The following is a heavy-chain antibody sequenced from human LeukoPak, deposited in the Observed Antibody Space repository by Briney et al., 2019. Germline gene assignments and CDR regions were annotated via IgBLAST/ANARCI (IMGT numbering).Heavy chain of an antibody. D-gene: IGHD5-24*01. CDR1: GFTFSSYS. CDR3: ARAQFDDY. V-gene: IGHV3-21*01. Sequence: GGSLRLSCAASGFTFSSYSMNWVRQAPGKGLEWVSSISGSSSYIYYADSVKGRFTISRHNAKNTLYLQMNSLRAEDTAVYYCARAQFDDYWGQGTLVTVSS. J-gene: IGHJ4*02. CDR2: ISGSSSYI.